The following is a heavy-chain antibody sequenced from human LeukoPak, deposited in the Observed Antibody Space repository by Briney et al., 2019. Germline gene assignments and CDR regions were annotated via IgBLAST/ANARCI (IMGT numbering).Heavy chain of an antibody. CDR2: IRTSTEGANYA. D-gene: IGHD3-9*01. J-gene: IGHJ4*02. V-gene: IGHV3-48*02. CDR3: ARDQRYAFDY. Sequence: GGSLRLSCATSGXTFSDYPMNWVRQAPGKGLEWVSNIRTSTEGANYAIYADSVKGRVTVSRDDAKTTLYLHMHSLRDDDTAVYYCARDQRYAFDYWGQGILVTVSS. CDR1: GXTFSDYP.